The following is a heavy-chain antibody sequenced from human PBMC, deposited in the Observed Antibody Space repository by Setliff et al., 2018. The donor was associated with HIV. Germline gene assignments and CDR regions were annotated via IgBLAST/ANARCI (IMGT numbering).Heavy chain of an antibody. CDR2: IYISGST. J-gene: IGHJ4*02. D-gene: IGHD3-16*01. Sequence: SETLSLTCTVSGGSITSYYWSWIRQPAGKGLEWFGRIYISGSTNYNPSFESRVTMSIDTSKNQFSLKLSSVTAADAAGDYCARGGGTGSFDYWGQGTLVTVSS. V-gene: IGHV4-4*07. CDR3: ARGGGTGSFDY. CDR1: GGSITSYY.